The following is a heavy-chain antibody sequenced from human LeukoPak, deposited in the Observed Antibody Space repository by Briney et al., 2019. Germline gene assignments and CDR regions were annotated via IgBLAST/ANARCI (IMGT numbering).Heavy chain of an antibody. D-gene: IGHD6-19*01. CDR3: AKDQIGWAPGYVSGPLDQ. J-gene: IGHJ4*02. CDR2: ISTDGNNE. CDR1: GFSFTMYG. V-gene: IGHV3-30*18. Sequence: PGGSLRLSCAASGFSFTMYGIHWVRQSPGKGLEWVAVISTDGNNEYYAMSVKGRFTISRDNSKNTVYLQMTSLRTEDTAVYYCAKDQIGWAPGYVSGPLDQWGQGTLVTVSS.